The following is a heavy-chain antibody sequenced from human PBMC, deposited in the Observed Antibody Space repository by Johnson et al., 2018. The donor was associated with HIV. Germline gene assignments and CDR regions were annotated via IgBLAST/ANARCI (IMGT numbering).Heavy chain of an antibody. V-gene: IGHV3-33*01. CDR1: EFMFSNYG. Sequence: QVQVVESGGGVVQPGRSLRLSCAASEFMFSNYGMHWVRQAPGKGLEWLAVIWKDGIAQYYADSVKGRFPISRDNSKSTLYVQMNDLRDEDTAVYFCARDGGFTYFAFDSWGQGTTVTVSS. CDR3: ARDGGFTYFAFDS. D-gene: IGHD2-21*01. J-gene: IGHJ3*02. CDR2: IWKDGIAQ.